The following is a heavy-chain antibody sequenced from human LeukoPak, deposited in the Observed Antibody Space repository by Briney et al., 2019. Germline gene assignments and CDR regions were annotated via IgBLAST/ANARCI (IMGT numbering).Heavy chain of an antibody. CDR3: ARSEDYYYYDSSGYSAVDY. J-gene: IGHJ4*02. CDR2: IYYSGST. CDR1: GGSISSSSYY. Sequence: PSETLPLTCTVSGGSISSSSYYWGWIRQPPGKGLEWIGSIYYSGSTYYNPSLKSRVTISVDTSKNQFSLKLSSVTAADTAVYYCARSEDYYYYDSSGYSAVDYWGQGTLVTVSS. V-gene: IGHV4-39*01. D-gene: IGHD3-22*01.